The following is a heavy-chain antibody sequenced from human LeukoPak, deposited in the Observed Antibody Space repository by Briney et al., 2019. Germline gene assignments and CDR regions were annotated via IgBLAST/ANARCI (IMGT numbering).Heavy chain of an antibody. D-gene: IGHD3-22*01. J-gene: IGHJ4*02. CDR1: GFTFSSHG. Sequence: GGSLRLSCAASGFTFSSHGMSWVRQALGKGLEWVSAISGSGGSTYYADSEKGRFTISRNNSKNTLYLQMNSPRAEDTALYYCARNFGGGDSSGPYSWGQGTHVTVSS. V-gene: IGHV3-23*01. CDR3: ARNFGGGDSSGPYS. CDR2: ISGSGGST.